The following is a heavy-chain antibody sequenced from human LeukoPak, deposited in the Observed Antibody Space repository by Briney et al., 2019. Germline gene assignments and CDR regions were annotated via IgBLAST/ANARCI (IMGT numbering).Heavy chain of an antibody. CDR1: GFTFSSYW. D-gene: IGHD3-3*01. CDR3: AREGYDFWSGYFLSEGIDY. V-gene: IGHV3-74*01. Sequence: GESLKISCAASGFTFSSYWMHWVRQAPGKGLVWVSRINSDGSSTSYADSVKGRLTISRDNAKNTLYLQMNSLRAEDTAVYYCAREGYDFWSGYFLSEGIDYWGQGTLVTVSS. CDR2: INSDGSST. J-gene: IGHJ4*02.